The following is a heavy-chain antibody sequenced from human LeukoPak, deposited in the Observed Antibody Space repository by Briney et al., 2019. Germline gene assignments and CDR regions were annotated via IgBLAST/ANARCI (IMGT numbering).Heavy chain of an antibody. CDR1: GGSFSGYY. Sequence: SSETLSLTCAVYGGSFSGYYWSWIRQPPGKGLEWIGEINHSGSTNYNPSLKGRVTISVDTSKSQFSLKLSSVTAADTAVYYCAGSGSPSLDYWGQGTLVTVSS. D-gene: IGHD1-26*01. CDR2: INHSGST. J-gene: IGHJ4*02. CDR3: AGSGSPSLDY. V-gene: IGHV4-34*01.